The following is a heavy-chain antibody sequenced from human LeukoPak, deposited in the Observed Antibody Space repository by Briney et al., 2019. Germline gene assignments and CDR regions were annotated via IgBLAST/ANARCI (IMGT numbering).Heavy chain of an antibody. Sequence: GGSLRLSCAASGFTFSSYAMNWVRQAPGKGLEWVSAISASGGSTYYADSVKGRFTISRDTSKNTLYLQMNSLRAEDTAVYYCAKDLQGGPDYWGLGILVTVSS. J-gene: IGHJ4*02. CDR1: GFTFSSYA. V-gene: IGHV3-23*01. CDR2: ISASGGST. CDR3: AKDLQGGPDY. D-gene: IGHD3-16*01.